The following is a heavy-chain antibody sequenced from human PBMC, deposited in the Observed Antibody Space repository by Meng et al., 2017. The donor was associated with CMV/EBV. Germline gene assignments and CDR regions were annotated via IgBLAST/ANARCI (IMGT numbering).Heavy chain of an antibody. V-gene: IGHV1-58*01. CDR3: AADLYSGYEKYYDSSGYYY. CDR1: GFTFTSSA. D-gene: IGHD3-22*01. CDR2: IVVGSGNT. J-gene: IGHJ4*02. Sequence: SVKVSCKASGFTFTSSAVQWVRQARGQRLEWIGWIVVGSGNTNYAQEFQERVTITRDMSTSTAYMELSSLRSEDTAVYYCAADLYSGYEKYYDSSGYYYWGQGTLVTVSS.